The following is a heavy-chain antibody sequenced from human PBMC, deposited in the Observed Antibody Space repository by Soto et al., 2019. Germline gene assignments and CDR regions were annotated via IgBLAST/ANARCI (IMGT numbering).Heavy chain of an antibody. D-gene: IGHD6-19*01. CDR1: GFTFTHSG. CDR2: VSYDGSAT. V-gene: IGHV3-30*18. Sequence: QVQLLESGGGVVQPGRSLRLSCPASGFTFTHSGMHWVRQTPGKGLEWVAFVSYDGSATTYADSVKGRFTISRDISTNALFLQVSRLGPEDTAVYYCAKDRDCDSGCPANFDYWGQGTLVTVSS. CDR3: AKDRDCDSGCPANFDY. J-gene: IGHJ4*02.